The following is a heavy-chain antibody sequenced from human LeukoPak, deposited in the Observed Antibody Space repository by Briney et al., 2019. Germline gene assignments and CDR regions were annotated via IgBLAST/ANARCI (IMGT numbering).Heavy chain of an antibody. CDR1: GFTFSNAW. V-gene: IGHV3-15*07. J-gene: IGHJ4*02. Sequence: GGSLRLSCAASGFTFSNAWMNWVPQAPGKGLEWVGRIKSKTDGGTTDYVAPVKGRFTIPRDDSKNTLYLQMNSLKTEDTAVYYCTTLSPLTYYYDSSGYYYSDYWGQGTLVTVSS. D-gene: IGHD3-22*01. CDR3: TTLSPLTYYYDSSGYYYSDY. CDR2: IKSKTDGGTT.